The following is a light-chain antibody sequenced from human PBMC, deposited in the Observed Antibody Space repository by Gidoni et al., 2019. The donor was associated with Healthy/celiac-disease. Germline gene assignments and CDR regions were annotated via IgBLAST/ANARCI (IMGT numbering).Light chain of an antibody. CDR2: GAS. CDR3: QQYGSSFYT. Sequence: EIVLTPSPGTLSLSPGERATLSCRASQSVSSSYLAWDQQKPGQAPRLLIYGASSRATGIPDRFSGSGSGTDFTLTISRLEPEDFAVYYCQQYGSSFYTFGQGTKLEIK. V-gene: IGKV3-20*01. J-gene: IGKJ2*01. CDR1: QSVSSSY.